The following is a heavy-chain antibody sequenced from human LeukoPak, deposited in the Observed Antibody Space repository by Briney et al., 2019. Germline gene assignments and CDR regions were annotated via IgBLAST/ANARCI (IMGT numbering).Heavy chain of an antibody. D-gene: IGHD3-22*01. CDR1: GSTLSKIS. J-gene: IGHJ4*02. Sequence: GASVRVSCKVSGSTLSKISIDWVRQAPGKGPEWMGSVGHEDGTTIHAQKLQGRFNMTVDTATDTAYMEMSSLMSEDTAIYYCATGAIVFDYWGQGTLVTASS. CDR2: VGHEDGTT. V-gene: IGHV1-24*01. CDR3: ATGAIVFDY.